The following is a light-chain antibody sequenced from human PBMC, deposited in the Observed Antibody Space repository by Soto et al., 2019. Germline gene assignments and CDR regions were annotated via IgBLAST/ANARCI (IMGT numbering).Light chain of an antibody. CDR2: KAS. Sequence: DVDITHSPCTLSASVGDRVTITCRASQSISSWLAWYQQKPGKAPKLLIYKASSLESGVPSRFSGSGSGTEFTLTISSLQPDDFATYYCQQYNSYPLTFGGGTKVDIK. CDR3: QQYNSYPLT. V-gene: IGKV1-5*03. CDR1: QSISSW. J-gene: IGKJ4*01.